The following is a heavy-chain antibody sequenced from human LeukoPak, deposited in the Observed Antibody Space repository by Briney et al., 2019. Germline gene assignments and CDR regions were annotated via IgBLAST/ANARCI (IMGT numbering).Heavy chain of an antibody. D-gene: IGHD6-25*01. J-gene: IGHJ1*01. CDR2: IYHSGGT. CDR3: ARKEAAAAYEYFQY. Sequence: SETLSVTCTVSGASISTNNWWTWVRQSPGKGLEWIGEIYHSGGTNYNPSLKSRVTMSVDESRNQFSLKVTSVTAADTAFYYCARKEAAAAYEYFQYWGQGTLVAVSS. CDR1: GASISTNNW. V-gene: IGHV4-4*02.